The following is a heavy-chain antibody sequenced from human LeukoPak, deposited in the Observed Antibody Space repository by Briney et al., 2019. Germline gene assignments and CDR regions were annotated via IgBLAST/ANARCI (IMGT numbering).Heavy chain of an antibody. CDR3: ARSPSNWARFDY. CDR2: ISSSASSI. Sequence: PGGTLRLSCAAFGFTFSSYEMNWVRQAPGKGLEWVSYISSSASSIFYADSVKGRFTISRDIPKNSLYLQMNSLRAEDTAVYYCARSPSNWARFDYWGQGTLVTVSS. D-gene: IGHD7-27*01. V-gene: IGHV3-48*03. J-gene: IGHJ4*02. CDR1: GFTFSSYE.